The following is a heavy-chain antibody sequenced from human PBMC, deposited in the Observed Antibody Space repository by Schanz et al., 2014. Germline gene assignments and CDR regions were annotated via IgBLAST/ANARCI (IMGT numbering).Heavy chain of an antibody. CDR1: GFSLKTNW. CDR3: ARGYSSSMDV. D-gene: IGHD6-6*01. CDR2: IEREGAVT. J-gene: IGHJ6*02. V-gene: IGHV3-74*03. Sequence: EVQLVESGGGLVQPGGSLRLSCVVSGFSLKTNWMHWVRQAPGKGLVWLSRIEREGAVTKFADSVKGRFTISRDNAKNSLFLQMNSLRAEDTAVYYCARGYSSSMDVWGQGTTVTVSS.